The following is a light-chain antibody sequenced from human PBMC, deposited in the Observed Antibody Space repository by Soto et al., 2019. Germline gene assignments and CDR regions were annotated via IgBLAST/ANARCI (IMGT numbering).Light chain of an antibody. CDR2: AAS. CDR3: QQTFRTPRT. Sequence: DIQMTQSPSSLSASVGDRVTITCRASQTINTHLNWYQQKPGKAPKLLIYAASSLQSGVPSRFSGSGSETEFTLTISSLQPEGFATYYCQQTFRTPRTFGQGTKLETK. CDR1: QTINTH. V-gene: IGKV1-39*01. J-gene: IGKJ2*01.